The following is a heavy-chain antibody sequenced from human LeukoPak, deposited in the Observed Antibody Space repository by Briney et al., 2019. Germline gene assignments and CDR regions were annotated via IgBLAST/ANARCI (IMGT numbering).Heavy chain of an antibody. D-gene: IGHD3-9*01. CDR3: ARAVGEDILTGYDY. J-gene: IGHJ4*02. CDR2: ISWNSASV. CDR1: GFTFDDYG. V-gene: IGHV3-9*01. Sequence: GGSLRLSCEASGFTFDDYGMHWARQAPGKGLEWVSTISWNSASVGYVDSVKGRFTISRDNAKKTLYLQMNSLRAEDTAVYYCARAVGEDILTGYDYWGQGTLVTVSS.